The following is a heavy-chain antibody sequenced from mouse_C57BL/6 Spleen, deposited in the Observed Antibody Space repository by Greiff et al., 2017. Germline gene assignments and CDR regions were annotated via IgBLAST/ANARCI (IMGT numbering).Heavy chain of an antibody. CDR3: ARKRGDWYVDV. CDR1: GFTFSDYG. Sequence: EVKLVESGGGLVKPGGSLKLSCAASGFTFSDYGMHWVRQAPEKGLEWVAYISSGSSTIYYADTVKGRFTISRDNAKNTLFLQMTSLRSEDTAMYYCARKRGDWYVDVWGTGTTVTVSS. CDR2: ISSGSSTI. V-gene: IGHV5-17*01. J-gene: IGHJ1*03.